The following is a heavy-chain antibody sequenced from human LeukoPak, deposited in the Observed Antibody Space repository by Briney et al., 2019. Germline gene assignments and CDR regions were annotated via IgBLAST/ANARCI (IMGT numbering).Heavy chain of an antibody. Sequence: GGSRRLSCAASGFTFSSYATSWVRQAPAKGMEWVSAISGSGGSTYYADSVKGRFTISRDNSKNTLYLQMNSLRVEDTAVYYCAKDRSTTFDYWGQGTLVTVSS. CDR1: GFTFSSYA. D-gene: IGHD2-2*01. V-gene: IGHV3-23*01. J-gene: IGHJ4*02. CDR2: ISGSGGST. CDR3: AKDRSTTFDY.